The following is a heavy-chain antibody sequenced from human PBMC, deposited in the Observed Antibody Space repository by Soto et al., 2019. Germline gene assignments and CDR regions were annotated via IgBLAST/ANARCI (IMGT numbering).Heavy chain of an antibody. CDR1: GASISSSNW. CDR3: SRGWGEGRVDY. V-gene: IGHV4-4*02. J-gene: IGHJ4*02. CDR2: IYHSGST. D-gene: IGHD3-10*01. Sequence: SETLSLTCAVSGASISSSNWWSWVRQPPGKGLEWIGEIYHSGSTNYNPSLKSRVTISVDKSRNQFSLKLSSVTAADTAVYYCSRGWGEGRVDYWGQGTLVTVSA.